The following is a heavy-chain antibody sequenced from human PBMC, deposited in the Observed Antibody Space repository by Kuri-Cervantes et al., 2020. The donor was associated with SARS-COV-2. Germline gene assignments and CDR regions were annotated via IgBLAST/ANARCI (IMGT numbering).Heavy chain of an antibody. V-gene: IGHV3-23*01. D-gene: IGHD3-3*01. CDR3: AKDLLEYYDFWSGYYTGEYGMDV. Sequence: LSLTCAASGFTFSSYSMNWVRQAPGKGLEWVSAISGSGGSTYYADSVKGRFTISRDNSKNTLYLQMNSLRAEDTAVYYCAKDLLEYYDFWSGYYTGEYGMDVWGQGTTVTVSS. CDR2: ISGSGGST. CDR1: GFTFSSYS. J-gene: IGHJ6*02.